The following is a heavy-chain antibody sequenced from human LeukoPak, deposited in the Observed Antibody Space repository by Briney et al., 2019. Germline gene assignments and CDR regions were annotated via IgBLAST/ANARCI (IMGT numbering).Heavy chain of an antibody. D-gene: IGHD6-13*01. V-gene: IGHV1-69*04. J-gene: IGHJ4*02. CDR1: GGTFSSYA. Sequence: SVKVSCKASGGTFSSYAISWVRQAPGQGLEWMGRIIPILGIANYAQKFQGRVTITADKSTSTAYMELSSLRSEDTAVYYCARDPGYSSSWYEVGYWGQGTLVTVSS. CDR2: IIPILGIA. CDR3: ARDPGYSSSWYEVGY.